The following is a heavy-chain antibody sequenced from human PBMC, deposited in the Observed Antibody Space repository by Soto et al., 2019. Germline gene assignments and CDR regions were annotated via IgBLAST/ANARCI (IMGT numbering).Heavy chain of an antibody. CDR2: IYYSGST. J-gene: IGHJ5*02. D-gene: IGHD2-2*01. CDR3: ARRIVVVPAAMSKGPYWFDP. CDR1: GGSISSYY. V-gene: IGHV4-59*01. Sequence: SDTLALTCTVSGGSISSYYWSWIRQPPGKGLEWSGYIYYSGSTNYNPSLKSRVTISVDTSKNQFSLKLSSVTAADTAVYYCARRIVVVPAAMSKGPYWFDPWGQGTLVTVSS.